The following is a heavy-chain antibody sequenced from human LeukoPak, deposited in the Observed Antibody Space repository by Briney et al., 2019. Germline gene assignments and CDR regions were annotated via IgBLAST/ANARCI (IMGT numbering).Heavy chain of an antibody. V-gene: IGHV3-23*01. CDR3: AKVMYSIVGATNLDY. CDR1: GFTFSSYA. CDR2: ISGSGGST. D-gene: IGHD1-26*01. J-gene: IGHJ4*02. Sequence: GGSLRLSCAASGFTFSSYAMSWVRQAPGKGLEWVSAISGSGGSTYYADSVKGRFTISRDNPKNTLYLQMNSLRAEDTAVYYCAKVMYSIVGATNLDYWGQGTLVTVSS.